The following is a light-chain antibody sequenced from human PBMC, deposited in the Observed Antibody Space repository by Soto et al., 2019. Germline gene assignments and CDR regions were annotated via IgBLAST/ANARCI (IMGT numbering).Light chain of an antibody. CDR1: QSVSSSF. Sequence: EIVLTQSPGTLSLSPGERATLSCRASQSVSSSFLAWYQQKAGQAPRLLIYGASSRATGIPDRFSGSGSGTDSTLTISRLEPEDFAVYYCQQYGSSPPGTFGQGTKLEIK. V-gene: IGKV3-20*01. CDR2: GAS. CDR3: QQYGSSPPGT. J-gene: IGKJ2*02.